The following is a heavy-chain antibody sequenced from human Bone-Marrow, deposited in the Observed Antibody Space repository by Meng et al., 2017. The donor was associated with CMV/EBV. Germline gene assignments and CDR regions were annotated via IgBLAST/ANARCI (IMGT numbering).Heavy chain of an antibody. J-gene: IGHJ6*02. Sequence: SVKVSCKASGGTFSSYAISWVRQAPGQGLEWMGGLIPILGIANYAQKFQGRVTITADKSTSTAYMELSSLRSDDTAVYYCARIDCSSTSCYAYMNGMDVWGQGTTVTVSS. CDR2: LIPILGIA. CDR3: ARIDCSSTSCYAYMNGMDV. V-gene: IGHV1-69*10. D-gene: IGHD2-2*01. CDR1: GGTFSSYA.